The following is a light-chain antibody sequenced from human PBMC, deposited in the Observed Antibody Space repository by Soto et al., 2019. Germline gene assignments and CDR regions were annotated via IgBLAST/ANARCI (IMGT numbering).Light chain of an antibody. CDR2: GAS. J-gene: IGKJ4*01. CDR1: QSVSSN. V-gene: IGKV3-15*01. CDR3: QHYNNWPPQFT. Sequence: EVGMTQSPATLSVSPGERATLSCRASQSVSSNLSWYQQKVGQAPRLLMYGASVRATGVPTRFSGSGSGTVCPLTISSLQSEDFAVYFCQHYNNWPPQFTFGGGTKVEIK.